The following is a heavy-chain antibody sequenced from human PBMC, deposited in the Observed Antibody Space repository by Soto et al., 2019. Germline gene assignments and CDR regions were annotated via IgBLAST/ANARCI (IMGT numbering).Heavy chain of an antibody. CDR2: INHSGST. J-gene: IGHJ4*02. V-gene: IGHV4-39*07. CDR3: ARARGGGIAAAGTRQLDY. Sequence: SETLSLTCTVSGGSISSSTYYWGWIRQPPGKGLEWIGEINHSGSTNYNPSLKSRVTISVDTSKNQFSLKLSSVAAADTAVYYCARARGGGIAAAGTRQLDYWGQGTLVTVSS. CDR1: GGSISSSTYY. D-gene: IGHD6-13*01.